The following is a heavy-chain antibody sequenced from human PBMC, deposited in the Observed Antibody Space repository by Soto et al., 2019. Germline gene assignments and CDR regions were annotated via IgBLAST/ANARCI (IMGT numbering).Heavy chain of an antibody. CDR2: INPSGGST. CDR3: ARPNPVDFGSGPQASYGLDV. D-gene: IGHD3-3*01. V-gene: IGHV1-46*01. J-gene: IGHJ6*02. Sequence: ASVKVSCKASGFTFTSSYMHWVRQAPGQGLEWMGIINPSGGSTTYAQKFQGRVTMTRDTSTSTVFMELSSLRSEDTAVYYCARPNPVDFGSGPQASYGLDVCGQVTTVTVSS. CDR1: GFTFTSSY.